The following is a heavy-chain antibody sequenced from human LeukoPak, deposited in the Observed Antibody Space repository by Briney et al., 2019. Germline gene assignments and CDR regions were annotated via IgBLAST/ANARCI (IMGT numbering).Heavy chain of an antibody. V-gene: IGHV3-21*01. J-gene: IGHJ4*02. CDR3: ARVYYYDSSGYYEDY. D-gene: IGHD3-22*01. Sequence: GGSLRLSCAASGFTFSSYSMNWVRQAPGEGLEWVSSISSSSSYIYYADPVKGRFTISRDNAKNSLYLQMNSLRAEDTAVYYCARVYYYDSSGYYEDYWGQGTLVTVSS. CDR2: ISSSSSYI. CDR1: GFTFSSYS.